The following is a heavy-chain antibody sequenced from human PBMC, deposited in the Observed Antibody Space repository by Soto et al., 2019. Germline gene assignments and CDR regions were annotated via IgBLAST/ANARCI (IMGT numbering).Heavy chain of an antibody. Sequence: QVQLQESGPGLVKPAETLSLTCTVSGGSIKGYYWSWVRQPPGKRLEWIAYIYDRWTTNYNPSLNSRGTISLDTSKNQFSLKLNSVTAADTAVYYCARLGPLAGGYSFDYWGQGTLVTVSS. J-gene: IGHJ4*02. V-gene: IGHV4-59*08. CDR3: ARLGPLAGGYSFDY. CDR1: GGSIKGYY. D-gene: IGHD3-10*01. CDR2: IYDRWTT.